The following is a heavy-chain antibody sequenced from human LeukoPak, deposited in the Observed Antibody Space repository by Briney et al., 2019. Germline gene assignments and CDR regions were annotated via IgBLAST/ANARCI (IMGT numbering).Heavy chain of an antibody. CDR1: GGSISSGDYY. D-gene: IGHD3-22*01. V-gene: IGHV4-30-4*01. J-gene: IGHJ3*01. Sequence: SQTLSLTCTVSGGSISSGDYYWSWIRQPPGKGLEWIVYIYYSGSTYYNPSLKSRVTISVDTSKNQFSLKLSSVTAADTAVYYCARTRAYYYDSSGYSHWGQGTMVTVSS. CDR2: IYYSGST. CDR3: ARTRAYYYDSSGYSH.